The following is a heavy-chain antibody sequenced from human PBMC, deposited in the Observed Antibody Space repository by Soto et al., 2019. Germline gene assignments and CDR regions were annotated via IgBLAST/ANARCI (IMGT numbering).Heavy chain of an antibody. J-gene: IGHJ4*02. V-gene: IGHV2-5*01. Sequence: SGPTLVNPTQTLTLTCTFSGFSLSTSGVGVGWIRQPPGKALEWLALIYWNDDKRYSPSLKSRLTITKDTSKNQVVLTMTNMDPGDTATYYCAHRRGPVAVAGTNYYYYGMDYWGQGTLDTVSS. CDR2: IYWNDDK. CDR1: GFSLSTSGVG. D-gene: IGHD6-19*01. CDR3: AHRRGPVAVAGTNYYYYGMDY.